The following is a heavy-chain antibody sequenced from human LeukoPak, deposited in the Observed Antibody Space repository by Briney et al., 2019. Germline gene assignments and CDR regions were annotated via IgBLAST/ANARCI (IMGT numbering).Heavy chain of an antibody. V-gene: IGHV4-59*01. Sequence: SETLSLTCTVSGGSISSYYWSWIRQPPGKGLEWIGYIYCSGSTNYNPSLKSRVTISVDTSKNQFSLKLSSVTAADTAVYYCARALPAPCSGGSCYGWGFDYWGQGTLVTVSS. D-gene: IGHD2-15*01. CDR3: ARALPAPCSGGSCYGWGFDY. CDR2: IYCSGST. J-gene: IGHJ4*02. CDR1: GGSISSYY.